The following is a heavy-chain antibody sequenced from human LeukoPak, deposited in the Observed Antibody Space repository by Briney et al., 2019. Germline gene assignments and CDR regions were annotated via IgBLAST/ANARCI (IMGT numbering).Heavy chain of an antibody. V-gene: IGHV1-46*01. CDR2: INPSGGST. CDR3: ARAKFEKQWLVRRYYFDY. Sequence: ASVKVSCKASGYTFTSYYMHWVRQPPGQGLEWMGIINPSGGSTSYAQNFQGRVTMTRDTSTSTVYMELSSLRSEDTAVYYCARAKFEKQWLVRRYYFDYWGQGTLVTVSS. CDR1: GYTFTSYY. J-gene: IGHJ4*02. D-gene: IGHD6-19*01.